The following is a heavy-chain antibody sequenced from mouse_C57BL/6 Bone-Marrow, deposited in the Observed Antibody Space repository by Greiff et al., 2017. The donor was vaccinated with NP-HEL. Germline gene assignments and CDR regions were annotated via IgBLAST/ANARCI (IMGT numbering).Heavy chain of an antibody. Sequence: VQLQQPGAELVMPGASVKLSCKASGYTFTSYWMHWVKQRPGQGLEWIGEIDPSDSSTNYKQKFKGKSTLTVDKSSSTAYMQLSRVTSEESGVYCCARGDYWGQGTTLTVTS. CDR1: GYTFTSYW. J-gene: IGHJ2*01. CDR3: ARGDY. V-gene: IGHV1-69*01. CDR2: IDPSDSST.